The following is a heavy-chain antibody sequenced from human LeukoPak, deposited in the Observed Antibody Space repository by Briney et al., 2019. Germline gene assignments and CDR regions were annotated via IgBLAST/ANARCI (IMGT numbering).Heavy chain of an antibody. Sequence: GGSLRLSCAASGFTFSTYWMSWVRQAPGKGLEWVANIKQDGTEKYYVDSVKGRFTISRDNAKKSLYLQMNSLRAEDTAVYYCARDRLGAEYDYWGQGTLVSVSS. D-gene: IGHD3-16*01. V-gene: IGHV3-7*01. J-gene: IGHJ4*02. CDR1: GFTFSTYW. CDR2: IKQDGTEK. CDR3: ARDRLGAEYDY.